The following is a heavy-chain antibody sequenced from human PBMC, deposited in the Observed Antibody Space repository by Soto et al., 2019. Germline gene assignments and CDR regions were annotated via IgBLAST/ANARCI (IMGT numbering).Heavy chain of an antibody. D-gene: IGHD6-19*01. CDR1: GFALSNYW. CDR2: IQSDGSST. Sequence: EVQLVESGGGSVQPGGSLRLSCAASGFALSNYWMHWVRQAPGKGLVWVSRIQSDGSSTNYADSVKGRFTISRDNAKNTLYLQMDSLRVDDTAVYYCAREKAVAGTTFDYWGQGTLVTVSS. CDR3: AREKAVAGTTFDY. J-gene: IGHJ4*02. V-gene: IGHV3-74*01.